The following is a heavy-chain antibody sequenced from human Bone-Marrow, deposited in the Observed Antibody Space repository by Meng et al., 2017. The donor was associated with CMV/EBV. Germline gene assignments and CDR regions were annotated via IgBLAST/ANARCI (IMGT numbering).Heavy chain of an antibody. CDR1: GFTFSDYY. D-gene: IGHD3-22*01. CDR2: ISSSGSTI. Sequence: GGFLRLSCAASGFTFSDYYMSWIRQAPGKGLEWVSYISSSGSTIYYADSVKGRFTISRDNAKNSLYLQMNSLRAEDTAVYYCAAGRYYYDSSGPDAFDIWGQGTMVTVSS. V-gene: IGHV3-11*04. J-gene: IGHJ3*02. CDR3: AAGRYYYDSSGPDAFDI.